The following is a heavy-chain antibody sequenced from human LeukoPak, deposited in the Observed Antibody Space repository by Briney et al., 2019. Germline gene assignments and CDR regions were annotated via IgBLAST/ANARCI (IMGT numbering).Heavy chain of an antibody. CDR2: IYTSGST. V-gene: IGHV4-61*02. D-gene: IGHD3-9*01. CDR3: ATSGGYYDILTGYYTSYFDY. Sequence: SQTLSLTCTVSGGSISSGSYYWSCIRQPAGKGLEWIGRIYTSGSTNYNPSLKSRVTISVDTSKNQFSLKLSSVTAADTAVYYCATSGGYYDILTGYYTSYFDYWGQGTLVTVSS. CDR1: GGSISSGSYY. J-gene: IGHJ4*02.